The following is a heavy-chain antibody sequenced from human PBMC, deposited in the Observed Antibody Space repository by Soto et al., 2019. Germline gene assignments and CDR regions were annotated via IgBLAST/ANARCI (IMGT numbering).Heavy chain of an antibody. CDR3: VKDGHWITTSRYGNWFDP. Sequence: EVQLVESGGGLVQPGGSLRLSCAASGFTFSTYWMHWIRQVPGKGLEWVSRINSDASHTYYADSVKGRFTISRDNAKNTLDLEMNSRGAEYTAVYYCVKDGHWITTSRYGNWFDPWGQGTLVTVSS. V-gene: IGHV3-74*01. J-gene: IGHJ5*02. CDR1: GFTFSTYW. CDR2: INSDASHT. D-gene: IGHD2-2*01.